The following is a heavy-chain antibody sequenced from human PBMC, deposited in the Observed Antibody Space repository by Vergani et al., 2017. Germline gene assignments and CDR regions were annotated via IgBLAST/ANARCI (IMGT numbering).Heavy chain of an antibody. V-gene: IGHV3-23*01. CDR1: GFTFSSYA. CDR2: ISGSGGST. CDR3: ARDEPLIAAAGTIPPRYYYYMDV. J-gene: IGHJ6*03. D-gene: IGHD6-13*01. Sequence: EVQLLESGGGLVQPGGSLRLSCAASGFTFSSYAMSWVRQAPGKGLKWVSAISGSGGSTYYADSVKGRFTISRDNSKNTLYLQMNSLRAEDTAVYYCARDEPLIAAAGTIPPRYYYYMDVWGKGTTVTVSS.